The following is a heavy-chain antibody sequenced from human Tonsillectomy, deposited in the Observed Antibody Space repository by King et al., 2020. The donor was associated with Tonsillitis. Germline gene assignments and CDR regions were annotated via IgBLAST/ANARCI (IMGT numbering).Heavy chain of an antibody. V-gene: IGHV5-51*01. CDR2: IYPGDSDT. J-gene: IGHJ4*02. D-gene: IGHD3-16*01. CDR3: ARHLVRRARASNPGDYYFDY. CDR1: GYSFTNYW. Sequence: VQLVESGAEVKKPGESLKISCKGSGYSFTNYWIGWVRQMPGKGLEWLGIIYPGDSDTRYSPSFQGQFTISADKSISTAYLQGSRLKASDTAMYYCARHLVRRARASNPGDYYFDYWGQGSLVTVSS.